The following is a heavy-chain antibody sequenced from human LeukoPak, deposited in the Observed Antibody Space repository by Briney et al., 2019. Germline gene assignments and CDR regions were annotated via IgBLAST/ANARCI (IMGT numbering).Heavy chain of an antibody. CDR3: ATDYGSGTYYTLDY. J-gene: IGHJ4*02. D-gene: IGHD3-10*01. Sequence: GGSLRLSCAASGFIVSSKYMSWVRQAPGMGLEWVSIIYSGGRTYYADSVKGRFTISRDNSRNTLYLQMNSLRAEDTAVYYCATDYGSGTYYTLDYWGQGTLVTVSS. CDR2: IYSGGRT. CDR1: GFIVSSKY. V-gene: IGHV3-53*01.